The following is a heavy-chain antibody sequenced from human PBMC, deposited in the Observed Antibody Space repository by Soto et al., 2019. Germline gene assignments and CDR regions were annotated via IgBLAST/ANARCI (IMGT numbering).Heavy chain of an antibody. D-gene: IGHD6-13*01. V-gene: IGHV4-4*02. CDR1: SGSVNSSNW. CDR2: IYHGGRS. Sequence: QVQLRESGPGLVKPSGTLSLTCAVSSGSVNSSNWWRWVRPPPGKGLEWSGEIYHGGRSNYNPSLRSRVTMSVDKSRNQVLLQLSSVTAADTALYDCARDPAAAGTFDYWGQGTMVTVSS. CDR3: ARDPAAAGTFDY. J-gene: IGHJ4*02.